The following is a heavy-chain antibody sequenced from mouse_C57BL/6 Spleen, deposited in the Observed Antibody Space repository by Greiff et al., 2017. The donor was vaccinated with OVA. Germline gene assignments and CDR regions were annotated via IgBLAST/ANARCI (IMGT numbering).Heavy chain of an antibody. D-gene: IGHD1-1*01. V-gene: IGHV5-17*01. CDR1: GFTFSDYG. CDR3: AMVVATDYFDY. CDR2: ISSGSSTI. Sequence: EVKLMESGGGLVKPGGSLKLSCAASGFTFSDYGMHWVRQAPEKGLVWVAYISSGSSTIYYADTVKGRFTISRDNAKNTLFLQMTSLRSEDTAMYYCAMVVATDYFDYWGQGTTLTVSS. J-gene: IGHJ2*01.